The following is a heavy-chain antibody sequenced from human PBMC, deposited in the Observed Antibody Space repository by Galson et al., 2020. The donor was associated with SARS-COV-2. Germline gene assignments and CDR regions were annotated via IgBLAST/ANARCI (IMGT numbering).Heavy chain of an antibody. J-gene: IGHJ6*03. CDR2: ISAYNGNT. CDR3: AGEPYSSSWYSRRGDYMDV. CDR1: GYTFTNYG. Sequence: ASVPVSCQASGYTFTNYGISWVRQAPGQGLEWMGWISAYNGNTNYAQKLQGRVTMTTDTSTSTAYMELRSLRSDDAAVYYCAGEPYSSSWYSRRGDYMDVWGNGTTVTVSS. V-gene: IGHV1-18*01. D-gene: IGHD6-13*01.